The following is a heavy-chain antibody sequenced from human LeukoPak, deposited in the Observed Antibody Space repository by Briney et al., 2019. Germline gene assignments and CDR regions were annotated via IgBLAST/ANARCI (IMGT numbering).Heavy chain of an antibody. J-gene: IGHJ3*02. CDR2: IHYSGST. CDR3: VKSIASRGEIVFDI. CDR1: NGSITSYY. D-gene: IGHD6-6*01. Sequence: PLETLSLTCNVSNGSITSYYWGWVRQPPGKELEFIGYIHYSGSTNYNPSLKSRVAISAEKSKNQFSLKLSSVTAADTALYFCVKSIASRGEIVFDIWGQGTMVTVSS. V-gene: IGHV4-59*01.